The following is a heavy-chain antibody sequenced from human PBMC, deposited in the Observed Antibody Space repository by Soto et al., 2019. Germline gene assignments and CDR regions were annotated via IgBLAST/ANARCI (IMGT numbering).Heavy chain of an antibody. CDR2: ISYDGSNK. CDR1: GFTFSSSG. V-gene: IGHV3-30*18. J-gene: IGHJ4*02. D-gene: IGHD1-20*01. Sequence: GGSLRLSCAASGFTFSSSGMHWVRQAPGKGLEWVAVISYDGSNKFYADSVKGRFTISRDNFRNTLYLLMNSLRAEDTAVYYCAKEFHSWNYFDYWGQGTLVTVSS. CDR3: AKEFHSWNYFDY.